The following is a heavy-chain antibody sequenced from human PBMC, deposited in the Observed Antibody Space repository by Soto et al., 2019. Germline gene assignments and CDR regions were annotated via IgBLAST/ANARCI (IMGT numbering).Heavy chain of an antibody. CDR2: ISSSGGST. CDR1: GFSFNTYA. D-gene: IGHD1-26*01. CDR3: AKGPPVGLQYLQY. V-gene: IGHV3-23*01. J-gene: IGHJ1*01. Sequence: EVQLLESGGGLVQPGGSLRLSCAASGFSFNTYAMSWVRQAPGKGLEWVSAISSSGGSTYYADSVKGRFTISRDNSKNPLYLQMKRLSDEETAVYYCAKGPPVGLQYLQYWGQGTLVTVSS.